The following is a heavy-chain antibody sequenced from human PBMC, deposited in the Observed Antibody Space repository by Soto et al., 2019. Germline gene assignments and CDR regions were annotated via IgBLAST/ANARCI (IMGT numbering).Heavy chain of an antibody. V-gene: IGHV3-7*01. CDR1: GFTFSSYW. CDR3: ARVKGCSSTSCYAFEVGWSAFDI. CDR2: IKQDGSEK. Sequence: GGSLRLSCAASGFTFSSYWMSWVRQAPGKGLEWVANIKQDGSEKYYVDSVKGRFTISRDNAKNSLYLQMNSLRAEDTAVYYCARVKGCSSTSCYAFEVGWSAFDIWGQGTMVTVSS. D-gene: IGHD2-2*01. J-gene: IGHJ3*02.